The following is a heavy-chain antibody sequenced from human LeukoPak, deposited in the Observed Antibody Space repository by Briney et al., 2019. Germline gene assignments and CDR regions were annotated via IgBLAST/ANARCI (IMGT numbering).Heavy chain of an antibody. J-gene: IGHJ4*02. CDR3: AKSDRSGSYYDPDY. CDR2: ISGSGGST. CDR1: GFTFSSYA. V-gene: IGHV3-23*01. Sequence: GGSLRLSCAASGFTFSSYAMSWVRQAPGKGLEGVSAISGSGGSTYYADSVKGRFTISRDNSKNTLYLQMNSLRAEDTAVYYCAKSDRSGSYYDPDYWGQGTLVTVSS. D-gene: IGHD1-26*01.